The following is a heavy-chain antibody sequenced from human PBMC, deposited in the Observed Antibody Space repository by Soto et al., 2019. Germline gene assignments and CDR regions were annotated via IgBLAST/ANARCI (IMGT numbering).Heavy chain of an antibody. CDR1: GYTFTSYY. J-gene: IGHJ4*02. CDR2: INPSGGST. CDR3: GFAIAGLTDRVDY. D-gene: IGHD2-2*02. Sequence: QVQLVQSGAEVKKPGASVQVSCKASGYTFTSYYMHWVRQAPGQGLEWVGIINPSGGSTSYAQKFQRRVTLTRDTATNTVYMELSRLRSEDTAVYYCGFAIAGLTDRVDYWGQGTLVAVSS. V-gene: IGHV1-46*01.